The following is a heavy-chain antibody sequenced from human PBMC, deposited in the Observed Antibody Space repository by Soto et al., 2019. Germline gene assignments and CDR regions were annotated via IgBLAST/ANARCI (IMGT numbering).Heavy chain of an antibody. CDR2: INPSGGGT. J-gene: IGHJ5*02. D-gene: IGHD2-21*02. CDR3: ASGGPIALVTASFAP. CDR1: GYTFNTYY. V-gene: IGHV1-46*02. Sequence: QVQLVQSGAEVRKPGASVKVSCKPSGYTFNTYYLHWLRQAPGQALEWMGVINPSGGGTTYAQNFLATPPATRATSTPTASMASSPLRSADTSVYFSASGGPIALVTASFAPWGQGTLVTVSS.